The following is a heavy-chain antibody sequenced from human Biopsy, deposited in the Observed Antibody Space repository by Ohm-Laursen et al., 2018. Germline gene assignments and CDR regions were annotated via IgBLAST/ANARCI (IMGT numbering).Heavy chain of an antibody. CDR1: GFTFSNYR. D-gene: IGHD3-16*01. J-gene: IGHJ6*02. Sequence: SLRLSCAASGFTFSNYRMNWVRQAPGKGLEWVSYISRSSSTIRYTDSVKGRFTISRDNAENSLYLQMNSLRAEDTAVYYCAGVRGDYYYGMDVWGQGTTVTVSS. CDR2: ISRSSSTI. V-gene: IGHV3-48*01. CDR3: AGVRGDYYYGMDV.